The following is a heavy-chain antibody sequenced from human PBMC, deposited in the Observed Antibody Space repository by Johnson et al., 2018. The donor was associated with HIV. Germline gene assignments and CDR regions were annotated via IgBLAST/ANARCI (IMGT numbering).Heavy chain of an antibody. V-gene: IGHV3-33*06. CDR2: IWYDGSNK. CDR1: GFTFSSYG. J-gene: IGHJ3*02. D-gene: IGHD3-10*01. Sequence: QVQLVESGGGVVQPGRSLRLSCAASGFTFSSYGMHWVRQAPGKGLEWVAVIWYDGSNKYYADSVKGRFTIPRDNSKNTLDRQMNSLRAEDTAVYYWAKQGGSRLHLWVDAFDIWGQGTIVTVSS. CDR3: AKQGGSRLHLWVDAFDI.